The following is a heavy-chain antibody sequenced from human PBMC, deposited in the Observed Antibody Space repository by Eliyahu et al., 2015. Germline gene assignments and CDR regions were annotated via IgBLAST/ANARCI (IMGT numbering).Heavy chain of an antibody. J-gene: IGHJ4*02. Sequence: EVQLVESGGGLVQPGGSLXLSCSASGXXXRXLAIPRVRQAPGKGLDYVSAIGSDGGNTYYADSVKGRFIVSRDNSKSTLYLQMSSLRAEDTAVYYCVKELDPPSTWFPYGYWGRGTLVTVSS. D-gene: IGHD3-10*01. V-gene: IGHV3-64D*06. CDR3: VKELDPPSTWFPYGY. CDR1: GXXXRXLA. CDR2: IGSDGGNT.